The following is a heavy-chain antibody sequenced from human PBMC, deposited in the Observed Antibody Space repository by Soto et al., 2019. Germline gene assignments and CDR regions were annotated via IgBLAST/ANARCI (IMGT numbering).Heavy chain of an antibody. CDR2: ISPKSTYR. V-gene: IGHV3-11*06. Sequence: GGSLRLSCATSGFPFSDYYMSWVRQAPGKGLEWLSHISPKSTYRNYADSVKGRFTISRDNTKSSLFLQMNSLGVEDTAVYYCVRGGGGGLFEHWGQGVLVTVS. D-gene: IGHD2-21*01. CDR1: GFPFSDYY. J-gene: IGHJ4*02. CDR3: VRGGGGGLFEH.